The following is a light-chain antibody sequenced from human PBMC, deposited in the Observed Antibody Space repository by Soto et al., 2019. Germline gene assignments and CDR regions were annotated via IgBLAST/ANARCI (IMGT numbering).Light chain of an antibody. Sequence: EIVMTQSPATLSVSPGERTTLSCRASQSVSSNLAWYQQKPGQAPRLLIYGASTRATGFPARFSGSGSGTEFTLTISSLQSEDFAVYYCQQYNNWPRTFGQGTKV. CDR2: GAS. V-gene: IGKV3-15*01. CDR1: QSVSSN. J-gene: IGKJ1*01. CDR3: QQYNNWPRT.